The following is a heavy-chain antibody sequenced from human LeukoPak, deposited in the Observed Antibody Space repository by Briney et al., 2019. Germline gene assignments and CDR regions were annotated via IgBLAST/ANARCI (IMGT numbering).Heavy chain of an antibody. CDR2: INHSGST. J-gene: IGHJ5*02. CDR1: GGSFSGYY. Sequence: SETLSLTCAVYGGSFSGYYWSWIRQPPGKGLEWIGEINHSGSTNYNPSLKSRVTISVDTSKNQFSLKLSSVTAADTAVYYCARDHVAAMNWFDPWGQGTLVTVSS. V-gene: IGHV4-34*01. CDR3: ARDHVAAMNWFDP. D-gene: IGHD6-25*01.